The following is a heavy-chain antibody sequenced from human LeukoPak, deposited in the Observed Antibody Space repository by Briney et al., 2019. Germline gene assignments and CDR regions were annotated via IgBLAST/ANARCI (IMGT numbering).Heavy chain of an antibody. J-gene: IGHJ4*02. CDR2: IYSSGST. CDR3: ARHSIVATSHFDF. D-gene: IGHD5-12*01. Sequence: ASETLSLTCSVSGGSISNYYWSWIRQPPGKQPAWIGYIYSSGSTNYNPSLKSRVTISVDTSKNQFSLRLTSVTAADTAVYYCARHSIVATSHFDFWGQGTLVTVSS. V-gene: IGHV4-59*08. CDR1: GGSISNYY.